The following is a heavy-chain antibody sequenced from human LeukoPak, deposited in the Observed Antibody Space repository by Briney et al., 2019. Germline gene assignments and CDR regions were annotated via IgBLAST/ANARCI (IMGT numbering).Heavy chain of an antibody. J-gene: IGHJ4*02. CDR3: ARVGYRTTLGY. Sequence: GASVKVSCKASGYTFTSYGISWVRQAPGQGLEWMGWINPNSGGTNYAQKFQGRVTMTRDTSISTAYMELSRLRSDDTAVYYCARVGYRTTLGYWGQGTLVTVSS. D-gene: IGHD2-2*01. CDR1: GYTFTSYG. V-gene: IGHV1-2*02. CDR2: INPNSGGT.